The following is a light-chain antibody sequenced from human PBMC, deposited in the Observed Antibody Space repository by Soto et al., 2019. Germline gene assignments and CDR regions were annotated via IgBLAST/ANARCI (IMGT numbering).Light chain of an antibody. CDR2: GAS. CDR1: QSVGSNY. CDR3: QQYGGSPPQT. Sequence: ESMLTQSPGTLSLSPGERATLSFRASQSVGSNYLDWYQHKPGQAPRLLIYGASIRVTGIPDRFSGGASGTDCTLTSSSLEPEDFAVYYCQQYGGSPPQTVGQGTKIEL. J-gene: IGKJ1*01. V-gene: IGKV3-20*01.